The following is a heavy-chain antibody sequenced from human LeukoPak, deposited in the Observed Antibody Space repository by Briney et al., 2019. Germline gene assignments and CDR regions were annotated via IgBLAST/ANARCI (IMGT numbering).Heavy chain of an antibody. CDR1: GGSISSGGYY. V-gene: IGHV4-31*03. Sequence: SETVSLTCTVSGGSISSGGYYWSWIRQHPGKGLEWIGYIYYSGSTYYNPSLKSRVTISVDPSKNQFSLKLSSVTAAGTAGDLCARSVYEDIWPGYSSYFDYWGQGTLVTASS. J-gene: IGHJ4*02. CDR2: IYYSGST. D-gene: IGHD3-9*01. CDR3: ARSVYEDIWPGYSSYFDY.